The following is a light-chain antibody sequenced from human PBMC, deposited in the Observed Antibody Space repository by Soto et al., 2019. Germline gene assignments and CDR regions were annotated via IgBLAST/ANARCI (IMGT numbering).Light chain of an antibody. CDR2: GAS. CDR1: QSVSSSY. CDR3: QQYGSSLRT. J-gene: IGKJ1*01. Sequence: DIVLTQSPGTLSLSPGERATLSCRASQSVSSSYLAWYQQKPGQAPRLLIYGASSRATGIRDRFSGSGSGTDFTLTISRLEPEDFAVYYCQQYGSSLRTFGQGTKVEIK. V-gene: IGKV3-20*01.